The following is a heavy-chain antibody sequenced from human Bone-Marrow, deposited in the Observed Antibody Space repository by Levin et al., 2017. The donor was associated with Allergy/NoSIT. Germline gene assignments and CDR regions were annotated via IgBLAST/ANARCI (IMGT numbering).Heavy chain of an antibody. J-gene: IGHJ4*02. V-gene: IGHV3-73*01. CDR2: IRTKANTYVT. CDR3: TTLPLLPDIQDC. Sequence: GESLKISCAASGFTFSASPLHWVRQASGKGLEWVARIRTKANTYVTAYAASVKGRFTISRDDSKNTAYLQMNSLKTEDTAIYYCTTLPLLPDIQDCWGQGTLVTVSS. D-gene: IGHD2-15*01. CDR1: GFTFSASP.